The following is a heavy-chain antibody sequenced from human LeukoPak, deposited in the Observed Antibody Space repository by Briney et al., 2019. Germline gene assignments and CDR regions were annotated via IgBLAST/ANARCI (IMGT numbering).Heavy chain of an antibody. D-gene: IGHD3-10*01. CDR1: GFTFSSYG. Sequence: PGGSLRLSCAASGFTFSSYGMHWVRQAPGKGLEWVAVISYDGSNKYYADSVKGRFTISRDNSKNTLYLQMNSLRAEDTAVYYCARKSDSLLVREGDCWGQGTLVTVSS. CDR2: ISYDGSNK. CDR3: ARKSDSLLVREGDC. V-gene: IGHV3-30*03. J-gene: IGHJ4*02.